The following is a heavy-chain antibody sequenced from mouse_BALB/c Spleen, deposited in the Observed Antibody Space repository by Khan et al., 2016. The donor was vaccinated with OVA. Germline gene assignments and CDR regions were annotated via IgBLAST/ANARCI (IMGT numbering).Heavy chain of an antibody. CDR2: INTNTGEP. D-gene: IGHD2-14*01. V-gene: IGHV9-3*02. CDR1: GYIFTNYG. Sequence: QIQLVQSGPELKKPGETVKISCKASGYIFTNYGMNWVKQAPGKGLKWMGWINTNTGEPTFAEEFKERFAFSLETSANTAYLQINSLKTEDTATYVRARGYCRCGSGFAYWGQGTSVTVSA. CDR3: ARGYCRCGSGFAY. J-gene: IGHJ3*01.